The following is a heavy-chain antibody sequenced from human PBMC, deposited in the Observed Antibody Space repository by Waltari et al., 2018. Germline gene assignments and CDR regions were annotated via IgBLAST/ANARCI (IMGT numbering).Heavy chain of an antibody. V-gene: IGHV4-39*07. D-gene: IGHD6-13*01. CDR2: IYYSGST. CDR3: ARDLRDHRAAAGRSIDY. Sequence: QLQLQESGPGLVKPSETLSLTCTVSGGSISSSSYYWGWIRQPPGKGLEWIGSIYYSGSTYYNPSLKSRVTISVDTSKNQFSLKLSSVTAADTAVYYCARDLRDHRAAAGRSIDYWGQGTLVTVSS. CDR1: GGSISSSSYY. J-gene: IGHJ4*02.